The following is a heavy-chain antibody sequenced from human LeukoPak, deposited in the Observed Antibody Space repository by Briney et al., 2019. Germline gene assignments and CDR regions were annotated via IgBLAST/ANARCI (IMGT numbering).Heavy chain of an antibody. CDR2: ISSSGSTI. V-gene: IGHV3-48*03. D-gene: IGHD3-9*01. Sequence: PGGSLRLSCAASGFTFSSYEMNWVRQAPGKGLEWVSYISSSGSTIYYADSVKGRFTISRDNAKNSLYLQMNGLRAEDTAVYYCASYRALRYFDWFPYYYYGMDVWGKGTTVTVSS. CDR1: GFTFSSYE. CDR3: ASYRALRYFDWFPYYYYGMDV. J-gene: IGHJ6*04.